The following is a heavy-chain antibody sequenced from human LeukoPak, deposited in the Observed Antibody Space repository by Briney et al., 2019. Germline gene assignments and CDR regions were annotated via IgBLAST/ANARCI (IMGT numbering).Heavy chain of an antibody. J-gene: IGHJ3*02. V-gene: IGHV4-34*01. CDR1: GGSFSGYY. Sequence: SETLSLTCAVYGGSFSGYYWSWIRQPPGKGLEWIGEINHSGSTNYNPSLKSRVTISVDTSKNQFSLKLSSVTAADTAVYYCARGGECSGGSCYFDAFDIGGQGTMVTVSS. CDR2: INHSGST. CDR3: ARGGECSGGSCYFDAFDI. D-gene: IGHD2-15*01.